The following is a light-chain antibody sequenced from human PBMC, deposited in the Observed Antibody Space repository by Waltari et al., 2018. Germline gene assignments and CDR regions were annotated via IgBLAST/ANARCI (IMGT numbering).Light chain of an antibody. CDR3: NSFTSSSTWV. Sequence: QSALTQPASVSGSPGQSITISCTGTSNDVGGYNYVSWYQQHPGKAPKLMIFDVNDRPSGVSNRFSGSTSGNTASLTISGLQAEDEADYYCNSFTSSSTWVFGGGTKLTVL. CDR2: DVN. J-gene: IGLJ3*02. CDR1: SNDVGGYNY. V-gene: IGLV2-14*01.